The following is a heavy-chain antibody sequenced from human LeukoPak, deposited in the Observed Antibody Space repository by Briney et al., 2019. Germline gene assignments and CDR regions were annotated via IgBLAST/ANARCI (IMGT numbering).Heavy chain of an antibody. CDR2: LYYNGGS. CDR1: GASVVTDSYY. D-gene: IGHD1-1*01. Sequence: SETLSFTCTVSGASVVTDSYYWSWIRQPPGKGLEWIGYLYYNGGSNDNPSLEGRVTMSIDTSKNQCSLNLRSLTASDTAVYYCTRVGSALDDAYFDSWGQGTLVT. J-gene: IGHJ4*02. CDR3: TRVGSALDDAYFDS. V-gene: IGHV4-61*01.